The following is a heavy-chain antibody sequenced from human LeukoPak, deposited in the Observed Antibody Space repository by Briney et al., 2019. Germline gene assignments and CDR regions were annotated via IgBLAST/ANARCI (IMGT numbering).Heavy chain of an antibody. V-gene: IGHV3-48*01. CDR2: ISSSSTI. J-gene: IGHJ4*02. D-gene: IGHD1-1*01. Sequence: PGGSLRLSCAASGFTFSSYSMNWVRQAPGKGLEWVSSISSSSTIYYADSVKGRFTISRDNAKNSLYLQMNSLRAEDTAVYYCAREDFWNGGLFDYWGQGTLVTVSS. CDR1: GFTFSSYS. CDR3: AREDFWNGGLFDY.